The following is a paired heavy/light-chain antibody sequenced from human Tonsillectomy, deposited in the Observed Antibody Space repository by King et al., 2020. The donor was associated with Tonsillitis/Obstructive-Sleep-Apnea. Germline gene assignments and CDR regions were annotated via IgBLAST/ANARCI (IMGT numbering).Heavy chain of an antibody. CDR1: GFTLSDTW. D-gene: IGHD3-16*01. CDR3: TTDWGSHYPDV. Sequence: EVQLVESGGGLVKPGGSLRLSCAASGFTLSDTWMGWARQAPGEGLEWVGRIKRNVDGGTTEYAAPVKGRFTMSRDDSKNTLYLQMNSLRTEDTAVYYCTTDWGSHYPDVWGKGTTVTVSS. V-gene: IGHV3-15*01. J-gene: IGHJ6*04. CDR2: IKRNVDGGTT.
Light chain of an antibody. CDR1: QSVLYSANSKNY. V-gene: IGKV4-1*01. CDR2: WAS. Sequence: DIVMTQSPDSLAVSLGERATINCKSSQSVLYSANSKNYLTWYQQKPGQPPKLLIYWASTRESGVPDRFSGSGSGTDFTLTISSLQAEDVAVYFCQQSYKSPYTFGQGTKLEI. CDR3: QQSYKSPYT. J-gene: IGKJ2*01.